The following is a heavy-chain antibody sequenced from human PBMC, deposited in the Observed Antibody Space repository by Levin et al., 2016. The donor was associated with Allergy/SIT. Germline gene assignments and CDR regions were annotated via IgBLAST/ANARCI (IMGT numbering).Heavy chain of an antibody. CDR2: ITTNGETT. CDR1: GISFSTTA. Sequence: GESLKISCAASGISFSTTAMSWVRQAPGKGLEWVSAITTNGETTYYTDSVRGRFTISRDNAKNTLYLQMNSLRVEDTAVYYCAKNGWPQTDWGQGTLVTVSS. D-gene: IGHD5-24*01. J-gene: IGHJ4*02. CDR3: AKNGWPQTD. V-gene: IGHV3-23*01.